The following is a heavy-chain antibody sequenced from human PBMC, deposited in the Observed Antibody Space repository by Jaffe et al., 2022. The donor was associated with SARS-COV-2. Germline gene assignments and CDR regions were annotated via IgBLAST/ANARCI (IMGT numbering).Heavy chain of an antibody. J-gene: IGHJ4*02. CDR3: ARGDNIVVVEGASRYFDY. V-gene: IGHV3-30-3*01. D-gene: IGHD2-15*01. CDR1: GFTFSNYA. CDR2: VLNDISNK. Sequence: QVQLVESGGGVVQPGRSLRLSCAASGFTFSNYAMHWVRQAPGKGLEWVAVVLNDISNKYYADSVKGRFTISRDNSKNTLYLQMNSLRDEDTAMYFCARGDNIVVVEGASRYFDYWGQGTLVTASS.